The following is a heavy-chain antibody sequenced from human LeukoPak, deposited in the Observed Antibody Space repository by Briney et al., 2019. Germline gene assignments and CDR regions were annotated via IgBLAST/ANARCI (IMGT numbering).Heavy chain of an antibody. J-gene: IGHJ3*02. CDR1: GGSFSGYY. Sequence: PSETLSLTCAAYGGSFSGYYWNWIRQPPGKGLEWIGEINHSGSTNYYPSLKSRVTISVDTSKNQFSLQLSYVTAADTAVYYCARARGGVTATIDDAFDIWGQGTMVTVSS. V-gene: IGHV4-34*01. CDR2: INHSGST. CDR3: ARARGGVTATIDDAFDI. D-gene: IGHD2-21*02.